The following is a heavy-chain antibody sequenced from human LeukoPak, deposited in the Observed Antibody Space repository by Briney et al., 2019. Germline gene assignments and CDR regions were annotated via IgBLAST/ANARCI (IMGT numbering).Heavy chain of an antibody. J-gene: IGHJ4*02. D-gene: IGHD1-26*01. CDR1: GFTFSSYG. Sequence: GGSLRLSCAASGFTFSSYGMHWVRQAPGKGLEWVAVISYDGSNKYYADSVKGRFTISRDNSKNTLYLQMNSLRAEDTAVYYCAKDSGSYKLDYWGQGTLVTASS. CDR3: AKDSGSYKLDY. CDR2: ISYDGSNK. V-gene: IGHV3-30*18.